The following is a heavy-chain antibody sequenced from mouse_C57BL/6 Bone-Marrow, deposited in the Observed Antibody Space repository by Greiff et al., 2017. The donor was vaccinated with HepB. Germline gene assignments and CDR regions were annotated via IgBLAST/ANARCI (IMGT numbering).Heavy chain of an antibody. CDR3: SQMRRYDYDGYAMDD. Sequence: QVQLKESGPGLLQPSQTLSLTCSFSGFSLSTSNMGIGWIRQPSGKGLEWLAHIWWNDYTYYNPSLKSRLTISKYTSNNQVFLKITSVDAADTATYYCSQMRRYDYDGYAMDDWGQGTSVTVSS. CDR1: GFSLSTSNMG. J-gene: IGHJ4*01. D-gene: IGHD2-4*01. V-gene: IGHV8-5*01. CDR2: IWWNDYT.